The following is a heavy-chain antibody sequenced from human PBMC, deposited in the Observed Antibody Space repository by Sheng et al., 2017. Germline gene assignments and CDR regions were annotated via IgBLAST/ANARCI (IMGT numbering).Heavy chain of an antibody. CDR3: ARDFYNILTGYSFRANFQH. Sequence: QVQLVQSGAEVKKPGASVKVSCKASGYIFSNYGISWVRQAPGQGLEWMGWISAYNGNTNYAQKLQGRVTMTTDTSTSTAYMELRSLRSDDTAVYYCARDFYNILTGYSFRANFQHWGQGTLVTVSS. CDR2: ISAYNGNT. V-gene: IGHV1-18*01. D-gene: IGHD3-9*01. J-gene: IGHJ1*01. CDR1: GYIFSNYG.